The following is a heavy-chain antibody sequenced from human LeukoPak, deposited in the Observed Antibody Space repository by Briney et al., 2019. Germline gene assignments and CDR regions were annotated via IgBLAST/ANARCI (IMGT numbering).Heavy chain of an antibody. Sequence: PGGSLRLSCAASGFTFSSYGMHWVRQAPGKGLEWVAFIRYDGSNKYYADSVKGRFTISRDNSKNTLYLQMNSLRAEDTGVYYCAKPYYYDSSGYQDYWGQGTLVTVSS. D-gene: IGHD3-22*01. CDR3: AKPYYYDSSGYQDY. V-gene: IGHV3-30*02. CDR1: GFTFSSYG. J-gene: IGHJ4*02. CDR2: IRYDGSNK.